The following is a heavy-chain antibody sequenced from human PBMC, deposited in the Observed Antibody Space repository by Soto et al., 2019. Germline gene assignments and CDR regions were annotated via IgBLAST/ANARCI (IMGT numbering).Heavy chain of an antibody. CDR2: INPNSGGT. Sequence: ASVKVSCKASGYTFTGYYMHWVRQAPGQGLEWMGWINPNSGGTNYAQKFQGWVTMTRDTSISTAYMELSRLRSDDTAVYYCARDLLDTAMVTRYYYGMDVWGQGTTVTVSS. V-gene: IGHV1-2*04. J-gene: IGHJ6*02. CDR3: ARDLLDTAMVTRYYYGMDV. D-gene: IGHD5-18*01. CDR1: GYTFTGYY.